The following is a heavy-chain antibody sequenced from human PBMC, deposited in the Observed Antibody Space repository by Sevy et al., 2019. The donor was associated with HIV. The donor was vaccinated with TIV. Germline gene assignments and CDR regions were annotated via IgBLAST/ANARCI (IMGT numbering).Heavy chain of an antibody. J-gene: IGHJ3*02. Sequence: GGSLRLSCAASGFTFSSYSMNWVRQAPGKGLEWVSSISSSSSYIYYADSVKGRFTISRDNAKNSLYLQMNSLRAEDTALYYCARGGVGATRDAFDIWGQGTMVTVSS. CDR3: ARGGVGATRDAFDI. CDR2: ISSSSSYI. D-gene: IGHD1-26*01. V-gene: IGHV3-21*01. CDR1: GFTFSSYS.